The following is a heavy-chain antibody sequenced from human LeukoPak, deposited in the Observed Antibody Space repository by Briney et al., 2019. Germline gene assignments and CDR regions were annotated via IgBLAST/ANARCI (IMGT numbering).Heavy chain of an antibody. CDR2: IKEDGREK. CDR3: ARDRWGYSYGGD. CDR1: GFTFSSYW. Sequence: GGSLRLSCAASGFTFSSYWMSWVRQAPGKGLEWVANIKEDGREKFYVDSVRGRFTISRDNAKNSLYLQMNSLRAEDTAVYYCARDRWGYSYGGDWGQGTLVTVAS. V-gene: IGHV3-7*01. D-gene: IGHD5-18*01. J-gene: IGHJ4*02.